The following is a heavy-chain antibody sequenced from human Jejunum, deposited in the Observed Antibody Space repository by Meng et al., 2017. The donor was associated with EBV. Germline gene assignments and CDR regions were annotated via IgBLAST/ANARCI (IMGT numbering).Heavy chain of an antibody. J-gene: IGHJ4*02. CDR2: IHTDNGGT. D-gene: IGHD2-15*01. Sequence: QAQVVQSGAEVQEPGASVKVSCKASGYTFNSYAIHWARQAPGQRLEWMGWIHTDNGGTKYSQEFQDRVTITRDTSASTAYMEISGLRSEDTAVYYCVKKGTRLTTHGYHFDYWGQGTLVTVSS. CDR1: GYTFNSYA. CDR3: VKKGTRLTTHGYHFDY. V-gene: IGHV1-3*04.